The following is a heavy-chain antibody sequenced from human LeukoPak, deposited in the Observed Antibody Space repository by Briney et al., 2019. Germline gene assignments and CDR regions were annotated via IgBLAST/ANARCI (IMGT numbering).Heavy chain of an antibody. V-gene: IGHV4-4*09. D-gene: IGHD3-22*01. Sequence: SETLSLTCTGSGGSISNYFWSWIRRPPGKGLEWIGYIFISGVTNYNPSLKSRVTMSEDRSKNQFSLELSSVTAADTAVYYCARLADTTVANYYHDDWGHRTPFTVSS. CDR3: ARLADTTVANYYHDD. CDR1: GGSISNYF. CDR2: IFISGVT. J-gene: IGHJ4*03.